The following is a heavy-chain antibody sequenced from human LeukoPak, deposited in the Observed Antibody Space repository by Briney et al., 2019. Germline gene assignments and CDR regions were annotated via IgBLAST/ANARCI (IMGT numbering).Heavy chain of an antibody. CDR3: ASGDTTMRYHMDV. D-gene: IGHD5-18*01. Sequence: ASVKVSCKASGYTLTQVYMHWVRQAPGQRLEWLGWINPISGGINYPQRFQGSVTMTRDTFISTAYLDLRSLRAAETVVYYCASGDTTMRYHMDVWGKGTTVTVSS. V-gene: IGHV1-2*02. J-gene: IGHJ6*04. CDR1: GYTLTQVY. CDR2: INPISGGI.